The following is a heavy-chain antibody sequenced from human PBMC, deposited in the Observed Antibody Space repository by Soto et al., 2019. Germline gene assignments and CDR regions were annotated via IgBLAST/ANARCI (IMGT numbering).Heavy chain of an antibody. CDR2: IWYDGSSQ. D-gene: IGHD6-6*01. CDR1: GFPFSLYG. CDR3: ARDVAVRRLEP. Sequence: QVQLVESGGGVVQPGGSLRLSCTASGFPFSLYGMQWVRQAPGQGLEWVAMIWYDGSSQFYVDSVKGRFTVSRDNPKNTLYLDMNSLRGDDTAVYYCARDVAVRRLEPWGQGTLVTVSS. V-gene: IGHV3-33*01. J-gene: IGHJ5*02.